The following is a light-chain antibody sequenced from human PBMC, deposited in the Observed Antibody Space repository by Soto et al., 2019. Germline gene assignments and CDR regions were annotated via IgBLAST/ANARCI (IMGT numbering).Light chain of an antibody. CDR1: NSDIGNYNY. J-gene: IGLJ2*01. CDR3: SSYTYTGTI. Sequence: QSALTQPASVSGSPGQSITISCTGTNSDIGNYNYVSWYQRHPGKAPKLMIYEVSNRPSGVSYRFSGSKSGTTASLTISGLRAEDEADYYCSSYTYTGTIFGGGTKLTVL. V-gene: IGLV2-14*03. CDR2: EVS.